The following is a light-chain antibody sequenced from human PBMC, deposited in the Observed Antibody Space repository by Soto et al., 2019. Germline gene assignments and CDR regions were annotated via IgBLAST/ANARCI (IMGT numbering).Light chain of an antibody. CDR1: SSDVV. V-gene: IGLV2-11*01. J-gene: IGLJ3*02. CDR2: YVS. Sequence: QSALTQPRSVSGSPGQSVTISCTGTSSDVVSWYQQHPGKAPKLIIYYVSQRPSGVPDRFSGSKSGNTASLTISELQAEDEADYYCCSSAGGFTWVFGGGTKVTVL. CDR3: CSSAGGFTWV.